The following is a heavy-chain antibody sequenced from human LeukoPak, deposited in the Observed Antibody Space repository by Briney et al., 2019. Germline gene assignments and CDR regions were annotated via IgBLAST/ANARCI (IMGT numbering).Heavy chain of an antibody. CDR1: GGSISSGGYY. V-gene: IGHV4-31*03. Sequence: PSQTLSLTCTVSGGSISSGGYYWSWIRQHPGKGLEWIGYIYYSGSTYYNPSLKSRVTISVDTSKNQFSLKLSSVTAADTAVYYCARDREYYFYGMDVWGRGTTVTVSS. J-gene: IGHJ6*02. D-gene: IGHD3-10*01. CDR2: IYYSGST. CDR3: ARDREYYFYGMDV.